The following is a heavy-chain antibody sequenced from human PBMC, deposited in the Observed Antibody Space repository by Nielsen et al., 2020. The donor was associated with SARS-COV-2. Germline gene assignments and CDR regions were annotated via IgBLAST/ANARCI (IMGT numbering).Heavy chain of an antibody. D-gene: IGHD1-26*01. CDR1: GYTFTSYD. J-gene: IGHJ6*02. V-gene: IGHV1-8*01. CDR3: AADSGSYYYYGMDV. Sequence: ASVKVSCKASGYTFTSYDINWVRQATGQGLEWMGWMNPNSGNTGYAQKFQGRVTMTRNTSISTAYMELSSLRSEDTAVYYCAADSGSYYYYGMDVWGQGTTVTVSS. CDR2: MNPNSGNT.